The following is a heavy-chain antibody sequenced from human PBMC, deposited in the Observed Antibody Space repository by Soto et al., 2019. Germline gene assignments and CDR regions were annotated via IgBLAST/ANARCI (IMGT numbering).Heavy chain of an antibody. CDR1: GFSFSTYY. V-gene: IGHV3-11*01. J-gene: IGHJ1*01. CDR2: ISSSGSTM. CDR3: ARDSTWNLKYFHH. D-gene: IGHD1-1*01. Sequence: PGGSLRLSCEASGFSFSTYYMTWIRQAPGKGLEWVSYISSSGSTMYYADSVTGRFTISRDNTKNSLYLQMNSLSVEDTAVYYCARDSTWNLKYFHHWGQGTLVTVSS.